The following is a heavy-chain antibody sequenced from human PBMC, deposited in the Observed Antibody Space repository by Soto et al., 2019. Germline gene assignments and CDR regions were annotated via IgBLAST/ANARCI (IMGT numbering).Heavy chain of an antibody. V-gene: IGHV4-4*07. D-gene: IGHD3-22*01. CDR2: IDASGSN. CDR1: GGSINNHN. CDR3: ARALQNGYDSSGYASYVYGVDV. J-gene: IGHJ6*02. Sequence: VQLQESGPGLVKPSATLSLTCTVSGGSINNHNGNWIRQPAGKGLEWIGRIDASGSNNYNPSLKPSVTMSVDTSKNQCALTLSSVTAADTDVYYCARALQNGYDSSGYASYVYGVDVWGQGTTVTVSS.